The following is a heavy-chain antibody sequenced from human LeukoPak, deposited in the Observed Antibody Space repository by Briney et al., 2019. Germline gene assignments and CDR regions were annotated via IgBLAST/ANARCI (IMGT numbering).Heavy chain of an antibody. CDR3: TRVYTAAAGTDYSYYYYYCMDV. Sequence: ASVKVSCKASGYTFTSYDINWVRQATGQGLEWMGWMNPNSGNTGYAQKFQGRVTITRNTSISTAYMELSSLRSEDTAVYYCTRVYTAAAGTDYSYYYYYCMDVWGKGTTVTVSS. V-gene: IGHV1-8*03. CDR1: GYTFTSYD. J-gene: IGHJ6*03. CDR2: MNPNSGNT. D-gene: IGHD6-13*01.